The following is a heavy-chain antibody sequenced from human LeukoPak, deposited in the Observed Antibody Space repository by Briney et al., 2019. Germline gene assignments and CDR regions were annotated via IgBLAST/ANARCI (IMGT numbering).Heavy chain of an antibody. CDR2: INHSGST. CDR3: ARRSRSRGSSWYVLEKYNWFDP. J-gene: IGHJ5*02. Sequence: SETLSLTCAVYGGSFSGYYWSWIRQPPGKGLEWIGEINHSGSTNYNPSLKSRVTISVDTSKNQFSLKLSSVTAADTAVYYCARRSRSRGSSWYVLEKYNWFDPWGQGTLVTVSS. V-gene: IGHV4-34*01. CDR1: GGSFSGYY. D-gene: IGHD6-13*01.